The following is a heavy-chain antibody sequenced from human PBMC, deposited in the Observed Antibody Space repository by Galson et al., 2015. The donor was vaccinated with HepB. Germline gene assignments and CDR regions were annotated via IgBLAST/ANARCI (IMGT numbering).Heavy chain of an antibody. V-gene: IGHV3-43*01. CDR1: GFTFDDYI. D-gene: IGHD1-1*01. Sequence: SLRLSCAASGFTFDDYIMHWVRQAPGKRLEWVSLISWGGDHKYYADSVKGRFTISRDNIKNSLYLQMNSLSTEDTAVYYCARGRGVQLWTPDYWGQGTLVTVSS. J-gene: IGHJ4*02. CDR2: ISWGGDHK. CDR3: ARGRGVQLWTPDY.